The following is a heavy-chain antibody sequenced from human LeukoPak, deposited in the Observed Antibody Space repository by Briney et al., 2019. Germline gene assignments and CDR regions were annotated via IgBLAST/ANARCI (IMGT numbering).Heavy chain of an antibody. CDR3: ARREYCSGGSCYTWFDP. V-gene: IGHV5-51*01. CDR2: IHPADSDI. CDR1: GYSINNYW. Sequence: GESLKISCKGSGYSINNYWIGWVRQMPGKGLEWMGIIHPADSDIRYSPSFQGQVTISADKSISIAYLQWSSLKASDTAMYYCARREYCSGGSCYTWFDPWGQGTLVIVSS. D-gene: IGHD2-15*01. J-gene: IGHJ5*02.